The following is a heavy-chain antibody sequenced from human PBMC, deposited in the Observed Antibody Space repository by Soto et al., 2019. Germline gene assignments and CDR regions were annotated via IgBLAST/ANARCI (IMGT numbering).Heavy chain of an antibody. CDR3: ERAWEHLYFDY. CDR1: GGSVSSASYY. D-gene: IGHD1-26*01. V-gene: IGHV4-61*01. CDR2: VYYTGST. Sequence: SETLSLTCTVSGGSVSSASYYWSWIRQPPGKGLEWIGYVYYTGSTNYNPSLKSRVTISVDTSKNQFSLKLTSVTAADTAMYYRERAWEHLYFDYWGPGTMVTVYS. J-gene: IGHJ4*02.